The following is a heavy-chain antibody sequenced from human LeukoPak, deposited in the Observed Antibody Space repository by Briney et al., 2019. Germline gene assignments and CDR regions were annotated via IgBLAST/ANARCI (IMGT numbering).Heavy chain of an antibody. Sequence: TSETLSLTCTVSGGSISSGGYYWSWIRQHPGKGLEWIGYIYYSGSTYYNPSLKSRVTISVDTSKNQFSLKLSSVTAADTAVYYCARDSGSGYRGAFDYWGQGTLVTVSS. CDR2: IYYSGST. CDR3: ARDSGSGYRGAFDY. V-gene: IGHV4-31*03. CDR1: GGSISSGGYY. D-gene: IGHD3-22*01. J-gene: IGHJ4*02.